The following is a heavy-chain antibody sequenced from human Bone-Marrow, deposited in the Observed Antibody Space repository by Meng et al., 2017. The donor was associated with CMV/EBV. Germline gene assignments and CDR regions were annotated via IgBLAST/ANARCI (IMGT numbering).Heavy chain of an antibody. CDR3: SRGLQRRPGAY. Sequence: ASVKVSCKASGYTFTSYGISWVRQAPGQGLEWMGWINADSGGTNYAQKFQGRVTMTTDTSISTAYMELTSLRSDDTAVYYCSRGLQRRPGAYWGQGTLVTVPS. CDR1: GYTFTSYG. D-gene: IGHD1-1*01. J-gene: IGHJ4*02. CDR2: INADSGGT. V-gene: IGHV1-2*02.